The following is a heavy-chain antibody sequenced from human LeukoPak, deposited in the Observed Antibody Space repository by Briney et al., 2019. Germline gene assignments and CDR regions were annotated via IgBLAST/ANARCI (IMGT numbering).Heavy chain of an antibody. V-gene: IGHV4-38-2*02. CDR1: GYSICSGYY. D-gene: IGHD2-15*01. CDR3: ARVRGRLSWFDP. CDR2: IYHSRST. J-gene: IGHJ5*02. Sequence: ETLSLTCTVSGYSICSGYYWGWIRQTPGKGLEWIGSIYHSRSTYYNPSLKSRVTISVDTSKNQFSLKLSSVTAADTAVYYCARVRGRLSWFDPWGQGTLVTVSS.